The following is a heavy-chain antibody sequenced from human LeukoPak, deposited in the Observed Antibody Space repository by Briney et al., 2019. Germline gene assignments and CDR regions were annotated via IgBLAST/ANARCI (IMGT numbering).Heavy chain of an antibody. D-gene: IGHD2-2*01. CDR3: ARDPDVGCSSTSCPASAFDI. CDR1: GFTFSSYG. J-gene: IGHJ3*02. Sequence: GGSLRLSYAASGFTFSSYGMHWVRQAPGKGLEWVAVISYDGSNKYYADSVKGRFTISRDNSKNTLYLQMNSLRAEDTAVYYCARDPDVGCSSTSCPASAFDIWGQGTMVTVSS. V-gene: IGHV3-30*03. CDR2: ISYDGSNK.